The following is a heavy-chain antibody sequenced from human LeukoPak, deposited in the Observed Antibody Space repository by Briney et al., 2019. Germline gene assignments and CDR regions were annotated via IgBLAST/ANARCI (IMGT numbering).Heavy chain of an antibody. D-gene: IGHD3-22*01. Sequence: PGGSLRLSCAASEFTFSSYAMSWVRQAPGKGLEWVSATSGGDASTYYADSVKGRFTISRDNSKNTLYLQMNSLRAEDTAVYYCAKLRLVVPGLYYFDYWGQGTLVTVSS. J-gene: IGHJ4*02. CDR1: EFTFSSYA. CDR2: TSGGDAST. CDR3: AKLRLVVPGLYYFDY. V-gene: IGHV3-23*01.